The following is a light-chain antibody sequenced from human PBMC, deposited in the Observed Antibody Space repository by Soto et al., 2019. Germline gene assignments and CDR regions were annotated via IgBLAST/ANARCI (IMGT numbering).Light chain of an antibody. J-gene: IGKJ5*01. CDR3: QQAASFPIT. CDR1: QSVGTN. V-gene: IGKV3-15*01. Sequence: ERVMTQSPVTLSVSPGESVTLSCRASQSVGTNLAWYQQKPGQAPSLLIYGVSTRATGIPTRFSGSGSGRQFTLTISSLQSEDFATYYCQQAASFPITFGQGTRLEIK. CDR2: GVS.